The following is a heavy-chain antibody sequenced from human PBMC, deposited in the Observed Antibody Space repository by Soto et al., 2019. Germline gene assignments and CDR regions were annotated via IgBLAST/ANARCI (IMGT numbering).Heavy chain of an antibody. CDR3: TRLLSDAFDI. Sequence: EVQLVESGGGLVQPGGSLKLSCAASGFTFSGSAMHWVRQASEKGLEWVGRIRSKGNSYATAYAASVKGRFTISRDDSKNTAYLQMNSLKTEDTAVYYCTRLLSDAFDIWGQGTMVTVSS. CDR1: GFTFSGSA. V-gene: IGHV3-73*02. CDR2: IRSKGNSYAT. J-gene: IGHJ3*02.